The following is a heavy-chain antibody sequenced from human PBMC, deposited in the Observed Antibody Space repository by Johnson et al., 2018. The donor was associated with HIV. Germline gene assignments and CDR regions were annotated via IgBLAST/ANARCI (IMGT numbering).Heavy chain of an antibody. CDR1: GFTFSSYD. D-gene: IGHD3-22*01. V-gene: IGHV3-13*01. CDR2: IGTAGDT. J-gene: IGHJ3*02. Sequence: VQLVESGGGLVQPGGSLRLSCAASGFTFSSYDMHWVRQATGKGLEWVSAIGTAGDTYYADSVKGRFTISRDNSKNTLYLQMNSLRAEDTAVYYCASLTYYYDSSGYSPGAFDIWGQGTMVTVSS. CDR3: ASLTYYYDSSGYSPGAFDI.